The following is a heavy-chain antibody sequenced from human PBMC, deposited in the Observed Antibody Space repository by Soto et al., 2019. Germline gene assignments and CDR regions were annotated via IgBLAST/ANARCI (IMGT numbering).Heavy chain of an antibody. CDR2: IYYSGST. CDR3: GRLWFGELGFDY. Sequence: PSETLSLTCTVSGGSISSYYWSWIRQPPGKGLEWIGYIYYSGSTNYNPSLKSRVTISVDTSKNQFSLKLSSVTAADTAVYYCGRLWFGELGFDYWGQGTLVTVSS. J-gene: IGHJ4*02. D-gene: IGHD3-10*01. CDR1: GGSISSYY. V-gene: IGHV4-59*01.